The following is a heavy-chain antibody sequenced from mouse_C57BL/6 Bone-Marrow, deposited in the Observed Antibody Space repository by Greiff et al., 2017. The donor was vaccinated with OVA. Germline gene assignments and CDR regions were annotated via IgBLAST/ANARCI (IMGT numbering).Heavy chain of an antibody. J-gene: IGHJ4*01. Sequence: VQLQQSGPELVKPGASVKISCKASGYSFTGYYMNWVKQSPGKSLEWIGELNPSNGGTNYNQKFKAKATLPVAKSSSTAYMQLKSLTSEDSAVYYWASGRHSNSYYAMDYWGQGTSVTVSS. D-gene: IGHD2-5*01. V-gene: IGHV1-42*01. CDR2: LNPSNGGT. CDR1: GYSFTGYY. CDR3: ASGRHSNSYYAMDY.